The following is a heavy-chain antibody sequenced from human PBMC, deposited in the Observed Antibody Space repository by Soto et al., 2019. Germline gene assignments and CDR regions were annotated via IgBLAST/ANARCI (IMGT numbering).Heavy chain of an antibody. Sequence: EVQLLESGGGMVEPRGSLKLSCAASGFSFGTYVMNWVRQAPGKGLEWVSGISGSGGRVYSADSVKGRFTISRDNSRNTLYLQMNSLRAEDTAIYYCTQGTFRQDSTGYHYFDDWGQGTLVTASS. V-gene: IGHV3-23*01. CDR2: ISGSGGRV. D-gene: IGHD3-22*01. CDR3: TQGTFRQDSTGYHYFDD. CDR1: GFSFGTYV. J-gene: IGHJ4*02.